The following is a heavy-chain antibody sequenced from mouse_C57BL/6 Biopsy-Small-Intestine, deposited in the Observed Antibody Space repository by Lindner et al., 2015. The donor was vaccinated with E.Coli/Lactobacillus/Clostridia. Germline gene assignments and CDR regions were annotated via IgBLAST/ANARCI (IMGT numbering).Heavy chain of an antibody. D-gene: IGHD1-1*02. J-gene: IGHJ4*01. CDR3: VRRAGSPYYAMDY. V-gene: IGHV10-1*01. CDR1: GFSFNNYA. CDR2: IRSKSNNYAT. Sequence: EVQLQESGGGLVQPKGSLKLSCAASGFSFNNYAMNWVRQAPGKGLEWVARIRSKSNNYATYYADSVKDRFTTSRDDSESMLYLQVNNLKTEDTAMYYCVRRAGSPYYAMDYWGQGTSVTVSS.